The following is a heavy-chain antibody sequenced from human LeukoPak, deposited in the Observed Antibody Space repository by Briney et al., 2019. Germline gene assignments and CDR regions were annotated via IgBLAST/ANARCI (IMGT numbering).Heavy chain of an antibody. CDR3: ARDGYNLVI. CDR1: GGSISSYY. Sequence: PSETLSLTCTVSGGSISSYYWSWIRQPPGKGLEWIGYIYYSGSTNYNPSLKSRVTISVDTSRNQFSLKLSSVTAADTAVYYCARDGYNLVIWGQGTLVTVSS. CDR2: IYYSGST. J-gene: IGHJ4*02. D-gene: IGHD5-24*01. V-gene: IGHV4-59*01.